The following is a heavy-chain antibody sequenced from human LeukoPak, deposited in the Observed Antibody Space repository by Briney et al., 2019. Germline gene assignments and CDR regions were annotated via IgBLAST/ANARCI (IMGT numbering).Heavy chain of an antibody. CDR2: ISGSGVST. CDR1: GFSFSSYV. Sequence: GGSLRLSCAASGFSFSSYVMNWVRQAPGKGLEWVSGISGSGVSTYYADSVKGRFTISRDNSKNTVSLQMNSLRAEDTAVYYCAKDRYGSDRKDNWGQGTLVTVSS. J-gene: IGHJ4*02. V-gene: IGHV3-23*01. D-gene: IGHD3-10*01. CDR3: AKDRYGSDRKDN.